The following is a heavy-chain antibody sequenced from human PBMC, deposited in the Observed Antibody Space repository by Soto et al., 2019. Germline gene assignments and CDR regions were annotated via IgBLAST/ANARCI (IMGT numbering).Heavy chain of an antibody. J-gene: IGHJ3*02. CDR1: GFTFSSYS. Sequence: GGSLRLSCAASGFTFSSYSMNWVRQAPGKGLEWVSYISSSSTIYYADSVKGRFTISRDNAKNSLYLQMNSLRDEDTAVYYCARDLWGPVGAVDAFDIWGQGTMVTVSS. CDR2: ISSSSTI. CDR3: ARDLWGPVGAVDAFDI. V-gene: IGHV3-48*02. D-gene: IGHD1-26*01.